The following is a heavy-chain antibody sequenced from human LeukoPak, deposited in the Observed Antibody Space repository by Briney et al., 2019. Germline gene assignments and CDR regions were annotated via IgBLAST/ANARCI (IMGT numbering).Heavy chain of an antibody. J-gene: IGHJ4*02. CDR3: ARDAGYDILSGYFDY. CDR1: GFTLTSYA. V-gene: IGHV3-33*01. Sequence: PGGSLRLSCATSGFTLTSYAVHWVRQAPGKGLEWVGLIWYDGGSKYYAESLKGRFTISRDNSKNTLYLQMNSLRAEDTAVYYCARDAGYDILSGYFDYWGQGTLVTVSS. D-gene: IGHD3-9*01. CDR2: IWYDGGSK.